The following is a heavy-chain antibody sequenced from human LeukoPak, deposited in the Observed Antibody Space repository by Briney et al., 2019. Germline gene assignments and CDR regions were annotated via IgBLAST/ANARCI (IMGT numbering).Heavy chain of an antibody. V-gene: IGHV4-4*07. CDR2: IYTSGTT. Sequence: SETLTLTCTASGCPISSYYWSWLRQPAGKGLKSIGRIYTSGTTNYNASLNTRVTMSVNTSKNQFSLKLTSVTAADTACYYCARHYLDASNWFDRWGQGTLVTVSS. J-gene: IGHJ5*02. CDR1: GCPISSYY. CDR3: ARHYLDASNWFDR. D-gene: IGHD1-1*01.